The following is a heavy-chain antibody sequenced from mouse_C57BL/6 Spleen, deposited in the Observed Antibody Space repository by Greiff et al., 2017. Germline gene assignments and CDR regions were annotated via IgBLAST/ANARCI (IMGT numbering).Heavy chain of an antibody. CDR1: GFNIKDYY. CDR3: AREYSIYYDYDDAMDY. Sequence: VQLQQSGAELVKPGASVKLSCTASGFNIKDYYMHWVKQRTEQGLEWIGRIDPEDGETKYAPKFQGKATITADTSSNTAYLQLSSLTAEDTAVYDCAREYSIYYDYDDAMDYWGQGTSVTVSS. J-gene: IGHJ4*01. CDR2: IDPEDGET. D-gene: IGHD2-4*01. V-gene: IGHV14-2*01.